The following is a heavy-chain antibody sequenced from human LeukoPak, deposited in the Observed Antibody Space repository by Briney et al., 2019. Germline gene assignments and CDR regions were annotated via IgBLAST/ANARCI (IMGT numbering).Heavy chain of an antibody. CDR2: ISGYNGNT. CDR1: GYTFTSYG. CDR3: ARDVNGGGVITSVDS. Sequence: ASVEVSCKASGYTFTSYGVTWVRQAPGQGLEWMGWISGYNGNTKYAQKFQGRVTMTTDTSTSTAYMELRSLRSDDTAVYSCARDVNGGGVITSVDSWGQGTLVTVSS. J-gene: IGHJ4*02. D-gene: IGHD7-27*01. V-gene: IGHV1-18*01.